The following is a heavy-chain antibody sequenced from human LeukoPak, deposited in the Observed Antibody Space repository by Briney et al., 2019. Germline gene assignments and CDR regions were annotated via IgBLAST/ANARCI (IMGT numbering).Heavy chain of an antibody. D-gene: IGHD3-22*01. Sequence: GGSLRLSCAASGFTFSDYYMSWIRQAPGKGLEWVSYISSSGSTIYYADSVKGRFTISRDSAKNSLYLQMNSLRAEDTAVYYCASSMIRRWDLDYWGQGTLVTVSS. V-gene: IGHV3-11*04. CDR2: ISSSGSTI. CDR3: ASSMIRRWDLDY. J-gene: IGHJ4*02. CDR1: GFTFSDYY.